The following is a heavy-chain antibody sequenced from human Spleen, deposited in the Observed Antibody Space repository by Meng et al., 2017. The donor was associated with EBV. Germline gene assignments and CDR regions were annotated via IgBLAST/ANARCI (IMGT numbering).Heavy chain of an antibody. CDR2: INPGSGKT. CDR1: GYSLSTYA. CDR3: ARELGYCSSTSCPKEYNWFDP. J-gene: IGHJ5*02. Sequence: VLLLKSEAEVKNPGDSVKISCETSGYSLSTYALHWLRQAPGQSLEWMGWINPGSGKTEYSQTFQGRVTITSDTSAPTAYMELSSLRSEDTAVYYCARELGYCSSTSCPKEYNWFDPWGQGTLVTVSS. D-gene: IGHD2-2*01. V-gene: IGHV1-3*01.